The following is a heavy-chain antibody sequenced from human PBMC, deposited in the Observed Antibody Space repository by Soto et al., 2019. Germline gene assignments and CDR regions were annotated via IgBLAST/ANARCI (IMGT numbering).Heavy chain of an antibody. CDR2: VYPSSGGT. CDR1: GYTFSVYH. CDR3: AKELQRGLDV. Sequence: QVQLVQSGAEVKQPGASVKVSCKASGYTFSVYHLHWVRQAPGQGLEWMGWVYPSSGGTSYAQRFEGRVNMNRDTSINTAYMELSRLTSDDTAVYYCAKELQRGLDVWGQGTTVIVSS. J-gene: IGHJ6*02. V-gene: IGHV1-2*02. D-gene: IGHD1-7*01.